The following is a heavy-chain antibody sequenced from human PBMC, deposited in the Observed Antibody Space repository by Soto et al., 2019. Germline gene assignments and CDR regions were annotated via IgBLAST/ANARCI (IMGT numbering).Heavy chain of an antibody. CDR3: ARLLEVAAGSYYYSMDV. Sequence: GESLKISCKGSGYSFTSYWIGWVRQMPGKGLEWMGIIYPGDSDTRYSPSFQGQVTISADKSISTAYLQWSSLKASDTAMYYCARLLEVAAGSYYYSMDVWGQGTTVTVSS. V-gene: IGHV5-51*01. CDR2: IYPGDSDT. CDR1: GYSFTSYW. J-gene: IGHJ6*02. D-gene: IGHD6-13*01.